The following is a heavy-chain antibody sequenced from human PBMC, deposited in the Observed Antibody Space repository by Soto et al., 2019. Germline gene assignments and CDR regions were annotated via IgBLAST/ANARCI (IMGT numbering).Heavy chain of an antibody. Sequence: GGSLRLSCAGSGFSCGSYEMHWVRQAPGKGLEWVTFTSYDGSINYYADSVKGRSTMSRDNSKNLLYLQMNSLRTEDTAVYYCVRRSTVSYYAVDVWGQGTTVTVSS. CDR3: VRRSTVSYYAVDV. V-gene: IGHV3-30*04. CDR1: GFSCGSYE. CDR2: TSYDGSIN. D-gene: IGHD4-17*01. J-gene: IGHJ6*02.